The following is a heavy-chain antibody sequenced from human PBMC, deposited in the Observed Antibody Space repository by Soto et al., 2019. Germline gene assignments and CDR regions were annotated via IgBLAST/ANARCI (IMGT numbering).Heavy chain of an antibody. CDR3: AKDVRVAVAGAFDY. V-gene: IGHV3-30*18. D-gene: IGHD6-19*01. CDR1: GFTFSSYG. Sequence: QVQLVESGGGVVQPGRSLRLSCAASGFTFSSYGMHWVRQAPGKGLEWVAVISYDGSNKYYADSVKGRFTISRDNSKNTLYLQMNSLRAEDTAVYSCAKDVRVAVAGAFDYWGQGTLVTVSS. CDR2: ISYDGSNK. J-gene: IGHJ4*02.